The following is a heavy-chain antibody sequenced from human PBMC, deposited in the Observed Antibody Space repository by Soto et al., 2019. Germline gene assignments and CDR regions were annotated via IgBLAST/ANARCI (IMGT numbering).Heavy chain of an antibody. CDR3: ATDRPSPYCRSNSCSSYFDS. Sequence: PWGSLRLSCAASGFTFSTYAMQWFRQAPGKGLEWVAVISYDGSNKYYADSVKGRFTISRDNSKNTLYLQMNSLRAEDTAVYYCATDRPSPYCRSNSCSSYFDSCGQGTLATVSS. CDR1: GFTFSTYA. D-gene: IGHD2-2*01. J-gene: IGHJ4*02. CDR2: ISYDGSNK. V-gene: IGHV3-30-3*01.